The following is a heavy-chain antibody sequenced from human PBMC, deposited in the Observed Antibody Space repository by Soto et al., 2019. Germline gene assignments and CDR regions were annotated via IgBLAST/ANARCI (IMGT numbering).Heavy chain of an antibody. V-gene: IGHV4-34*01. J-gene: IGHJ4*02. CDR1: GGSFSGYY. CDR2: INHSGST. Sequence: SETLSLTCAVYGGSFSGYYWSWIRQPPRKGLEWIGEINHSGSTNYNPPLKSRVTISVDTSKNPFSLKLSSATPADTAVYYCARVSGYYYPILYWGQGTLVTVS. CDR3: ARVSGYYYPILY. D-gene: IGHD3-22*01.